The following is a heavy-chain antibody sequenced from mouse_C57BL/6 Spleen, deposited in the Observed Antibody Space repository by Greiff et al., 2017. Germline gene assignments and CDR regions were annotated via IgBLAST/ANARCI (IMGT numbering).Heavy chain of an antibody. CDR3: ARGDDGYYNYAMDY. V-gene: IGHV1-26*01. J-gene: IGHJ4*01. D-gene: IGHD2-3*01. CDR1: GYTFTDYY. Sequence: VQLKQSGPELVKPGASVKISCKASGYTFTDYYMNWVKQSHGKSLEWIGDINPNNGGTSYNQKFKGKATLTVDKSSSTAYMELRSLTSEDSAVYYCARGDDGYYNYAMDYWGQGTSVTVSS. CDR2: INPNNGGT.